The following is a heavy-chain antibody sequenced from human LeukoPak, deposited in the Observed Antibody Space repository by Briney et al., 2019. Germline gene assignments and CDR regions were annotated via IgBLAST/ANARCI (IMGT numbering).Heavy chain of an antibody. CDR1: GYTFTNYC. J-gene: IGHJ4*02. D-gene: IGHD6-13*01. V-gene: IGHV1-46*01. CDR3: ARNFNGAADY. Sequence: ASVKVSCKASGYTFTNYCIHWVRQAPGQGLEWMGIINPTGGSTSYAQKFQGRVTMTRDTSTSTVYMEVSSLRSGDTAIYFCARNFNGAADYWGQGTLVTVSS. CDR2: INPTGGST.